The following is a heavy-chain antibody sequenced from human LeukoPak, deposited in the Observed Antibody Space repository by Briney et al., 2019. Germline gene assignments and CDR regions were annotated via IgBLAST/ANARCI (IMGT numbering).Heavy chain of an antibody. CDR1: GGSISSSSYY. D-gene: IGHD6-13*01. CDR3: ARMRYSSSWYYYYYYMDV. J-gene: IGHJ6*03. CDR2: IYYSGST. Sequence: SETLSLTCTVSGGSISSSSYYWGWIRQPPGKGLEWIGSIYYSGSTYYNPSLKSRVTISVDTSKNQFSLKLSSVPAADTAVYYCARMRYSSSWYYYYYYMDVWGKGTTVTVSS. V-gene: IGHV4-39*01.